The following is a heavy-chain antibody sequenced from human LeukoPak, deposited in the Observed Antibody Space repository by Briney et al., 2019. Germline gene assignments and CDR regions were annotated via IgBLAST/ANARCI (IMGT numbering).Heavy chain of an antibody. D-gene: IGHD3-10*01. Sequence: GGSLRLSCAASGFTFSSYSMNWVRQAPGKGLEWVSYISSSSSTIYYADSVKGRFTISRDNAKNSLYLQMNSLRAEDTAVYYCARDIYDSGSYWGQGTLVTVSS. CDR1: GFTFSSYS. CDR2: ISSSSSTI. CDR3: ARDIYDSGSY. V-gene: IGHV3-48*01. J-gene: IGHJ4*02.